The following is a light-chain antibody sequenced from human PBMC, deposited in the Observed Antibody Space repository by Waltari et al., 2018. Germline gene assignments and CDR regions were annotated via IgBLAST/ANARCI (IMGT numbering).Light chain of an antibody. CDR3: AAWDDSLSGWV. J-gene: IGLJ3*02. CDR2: RNN. V-gene: IGLV1-47*01. Sequence: QSVLTQPPSASGTPGQRVTISCSGRSPNIRSNYVHWYQQLPGTAPQLLIYRNNQRPSGVPDRFSGSKSGTSASLAISGLRSEDEADYYCAAWDDSLSGWVFGGGTKLTVL. CDR1: SPNIRSNY.